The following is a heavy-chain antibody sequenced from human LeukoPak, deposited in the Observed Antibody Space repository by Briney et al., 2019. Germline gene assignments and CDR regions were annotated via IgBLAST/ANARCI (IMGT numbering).Heavy chain of an antibody. Sequence: SETLSLTCTVSGGALSSYYWSWIRQPAGKGLGWIGRIYTSGSTNYNPSLKSRVTMSVHPSNHQFSLKLTSVTAADTAVYYCARNIRLGIAAAGTAYFDHWGQGTLVTVSS. CDR2: IYTSGST. CDR3: ARNIRLGIAAAGTAYFDH. J-gene: IGHJ4*02. D-gene: IGHD6-13*01. V-gene: IGHV4-4*07. CDR1: GGALSSYY.